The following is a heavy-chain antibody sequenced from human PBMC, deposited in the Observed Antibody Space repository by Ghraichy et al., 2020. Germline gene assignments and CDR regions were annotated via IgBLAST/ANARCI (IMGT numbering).Heavy chain of an antibody. Sequence: GGSLRLSCAASGFTFRSYWMTWVRQAPGKGLEWVANIKHDGSERYHADSVKGRFTISRDDAKSSLYLQMNSLSVEDTAVYYCARQGYGVPFDYWGQGTLVTVSS. CDR3: ARQGYGVPFDY. D-gene: IGHD5-12*01. CDR1: GFTFRSYW. CDR2: IKHDGSER. V-gene: IGHV3-7*03. J-gene: IGHJ4*02.